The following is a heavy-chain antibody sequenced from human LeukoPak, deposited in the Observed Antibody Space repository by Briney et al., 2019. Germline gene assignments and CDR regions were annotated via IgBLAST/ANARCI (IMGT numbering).Heavy chain of an antibody. CDR2: IKQDGSEK. CDR3: ARVGAVADNYYYGMDV. Sequence: GGSLRLSCAASEFTFSNYWMSWVRQAPGKGLEWVANIKQDGSEKYYVDSMKGRSTISRDNAKNSLYLQMNSLRAEDTAVYYCARVGAVADNYYYGMDVWGQGTTVTVSS. J-gene: IGHJ6*02. CDR1: EFTFSNYW. V-gene: IGHV3-7*01. D-gene: IGHD6-19*01.